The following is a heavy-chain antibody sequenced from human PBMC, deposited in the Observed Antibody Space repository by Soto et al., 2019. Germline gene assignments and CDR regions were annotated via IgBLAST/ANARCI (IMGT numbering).Heavy chain of an antibody. D-gene: IGHD2-15*01. V-gene: IGHV3-30*18. CDR3: AKDLFRDIVVVVAATGWFDP. CDR2: ISYDGSNK. Sequence: PGGSLRLSCAASGFTFSSYGMHWVRQAPGKGLEWVAVISYDGSNKYYADSVKGRFTISRDNSKNTLYLQMNSLRAEDTAVYYCAKDLFRDIVVVVAATGWFDPWGQGTLVTVSS. CDR1: GFTFSSYG. J-gene: IGHJ5*02.